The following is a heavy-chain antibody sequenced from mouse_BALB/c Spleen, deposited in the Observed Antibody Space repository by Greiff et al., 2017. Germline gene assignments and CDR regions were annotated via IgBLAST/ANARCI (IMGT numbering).Heavy chain of an antibody. CDR3: ARQEGGSSPFAY. J-gene: IGHJ3*01. CDR2: ISSGGSYT. V-gene: IGHV5-9-3*01. CDR1: GFTFSSYA. Sequence: DVKLVESGGGLVKPGGSLKLSCAASGFTFSSYAMSWVRQTPEKRLEWVATISSGGSYTYYPDSVKGRFTISRDNAKNTLYLQMSSLRSEDTAMYYCARQEGGSSPFAYWGQGTLVTVSA. D-gene: IGHD1-1*01.